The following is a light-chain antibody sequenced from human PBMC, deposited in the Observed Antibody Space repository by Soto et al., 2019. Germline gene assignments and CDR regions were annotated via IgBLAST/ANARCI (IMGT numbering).Light chain of an antibody. Sequence: ETVLTQSPGSLSLSLVDRATLSCRASQTVSNNYLAWYQQKPGQAPRLLIYGTSNRATGIPDRFSGSGSGTDFTLTISRLEPEDFVIYYCQQYGSSPWTFGQGTTGDI. CDR3: QQYGSSPWT. V-gene: IGKV3-20*01. J-gene: IGKJ1*01. CDR2: GTS. CDR1: QTVSNNY.